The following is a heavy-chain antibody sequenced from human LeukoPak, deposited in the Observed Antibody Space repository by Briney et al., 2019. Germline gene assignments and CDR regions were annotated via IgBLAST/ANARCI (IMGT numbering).Heavy chain of an antibody. CDR3: ARDGNESGSGTFYSFGMDV. CDR2: ITTYKGNM. V-gene: IGHV1-18*01. Sequence: EASVKVSCKASGYIFSSHGISWVHQAPGEGPEWMGWITTYKGNMAYAPKFQGRVTMTTDTSTSTAYMELRSLRSDDTAVYYCARDGNESGSGTFYSFGMDVWGHGTTVTVSS. CDR1: GYIFSSHG. D-gene: IGHD3-10*01. J-gene: IGHJ6*02.